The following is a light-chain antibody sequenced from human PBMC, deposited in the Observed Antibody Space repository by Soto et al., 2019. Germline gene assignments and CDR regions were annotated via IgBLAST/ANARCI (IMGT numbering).Light chain of an antibody. J-gene: IGLJ3*02. Sequence: QSVLTQPASVSGSPGQSITISSTGTSSDVGSRNLVSWYQQHPGKAPKLIIYEVTKWPSGVSNRFSGSKSGNTASLTIFGLQAEDEADYYCCSYAGSYTWVFGGGTKLTVL. V-gene: IGLV2-23*02. CDR1: SSDVGSRNL. CDR3: CSYAGSYTWV. CDR2: EVT.